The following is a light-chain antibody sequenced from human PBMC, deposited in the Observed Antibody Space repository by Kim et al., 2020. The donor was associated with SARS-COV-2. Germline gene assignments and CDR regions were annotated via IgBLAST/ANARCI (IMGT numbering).Light chain of an antibody. V-gene: IGKV1-5*03. J-gene: IGKJ1*01. Sequence: DIQMTQSPSTLSASVGDRVTITCRASQSISSWLAWYQQKPGKAPNLLIYKASNLQSGVPARFSGSGSGTEFTLAISSLQPDDFATYYCQQYKSYWTFGQGTKLDIK. CDR1: QSISSW. CDR3: QQYKSYWT. CDR2: KAS.